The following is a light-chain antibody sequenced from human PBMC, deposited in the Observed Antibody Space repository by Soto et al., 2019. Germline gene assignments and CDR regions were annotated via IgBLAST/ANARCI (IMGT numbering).Light chain of an antibody. V-gene: IGKV3-11*01. CDR1: QSIGNS. CDR3: QHRYNWPLT. Sequence: TVLTQSPATLSLSPGERATLSCKASQSIGNSLDWFQQQPGQPPRLLIDDASNRATVIPARFTGSGSGSDLTLTISSLEPEDFGLYYYQHRYNWPLTFGGGTKVEIK. CDR2: DAS. J-gene: IGKJ4*01.